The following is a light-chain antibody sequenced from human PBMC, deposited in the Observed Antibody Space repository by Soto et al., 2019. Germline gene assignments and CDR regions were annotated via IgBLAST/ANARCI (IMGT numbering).Light chain of an antibody. CDR2: DVS. CDR1: SSDVGRYNY. Sequence: QSALTQPASVSGSPGQSITISCTGTSSDVGRYNYVSWYQQHPGKATKLMIYDVSNRPSGVSNRFSGSKSGNTASLTISGLQAEDEADYYCSSYTSSSTPLFGGGTKLTVL. CDR3: SSYTSSSTPL. V-gene: IGLV2-14*01. J-gene: IGLJ2*01.